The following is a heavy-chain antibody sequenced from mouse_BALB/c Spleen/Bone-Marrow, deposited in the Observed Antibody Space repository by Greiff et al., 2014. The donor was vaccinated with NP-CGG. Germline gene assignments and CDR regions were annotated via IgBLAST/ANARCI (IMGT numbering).Heavy chain of an antibody. D-gene: IGHD1-1*01. CDR3: ARRVYYDYYAMDY. V-gene: IGHV1S135*01. J-gene: IGHJ4*01. CDR1: GYTFTNYN. CDR2: IDPYSGGS. Sequence: VQLQQSGPELVKPGASVKVSCKASGYTFTNYNMYWVKQSHGKSLEWIGYIDPYSGGSRYNQNFKDKATLTVDKSSSTAYMHLNSLTSEDSAVYYCARRVYYDYYAMDYWGQGTSVTVSS.